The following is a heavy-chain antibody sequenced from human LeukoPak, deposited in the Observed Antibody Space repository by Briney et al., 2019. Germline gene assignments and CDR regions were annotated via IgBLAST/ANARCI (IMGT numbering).Heavy chain of an antibody. CDR2: INPNSGGT. CDR1: GYTFTGYY. Sequence: ASVKVSCKASGYTFTGYYMHGVRQATGQGLEWLGWINPNSGGTNYAQKFQGRVTMTRDTSISTAYMELSRLRSDDTAVYYCASDSSGYYKFDYWGQGTLVTVSS. D-gene: IGHD3-22*01. J-gene: IGHJ4*02. V-gene: IGHV1-2*02. CDR3: ASDSSGYYKFDY.